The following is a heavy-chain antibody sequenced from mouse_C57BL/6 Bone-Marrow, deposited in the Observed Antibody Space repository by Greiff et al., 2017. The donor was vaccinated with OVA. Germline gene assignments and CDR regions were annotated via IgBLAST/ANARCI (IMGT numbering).Heavy chain of an antibody. D-gene: IGHD3-2*02. CDR2: INPYNGGT. V-gene: IGHV1-19*01. CDR3: ASGDSSGPAWFAY. CDR1: GYTFTDYY. Sequence: EVQLQQSGPVLVKPGASVKMSCKASGYTFTDYYMNWVKQSHGKSLEWIGVINPYNGGTSYNQKFKGKATLTVDNSSRTAYMERNSLTSEDSAVYYCASGDSSGPAWFAYWGQGTLVTVSA. J-gene: IGHJ3*01.